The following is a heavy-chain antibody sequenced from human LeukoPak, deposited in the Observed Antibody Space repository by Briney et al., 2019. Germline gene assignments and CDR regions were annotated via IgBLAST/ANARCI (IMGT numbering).Heavy chain of an antibody. CDR3: VQVGSNYYLN. Sequence: PGGSLRLSCSASGFTSSVYTMHWVRPSPGKGLEYVSAISKNGDDTYYADSEKGRLTISRDNSKNTLYLQMRSMRTEDASVFYCVQVGSNYYLNWGQGTLVIVSS. CDR1: GFTSSVYT. D-gene: IGHD4-11*01. CDR2: ISKNGDDT. J-gene: IGHJ4*02. V-gene: IGHV3-64D*06.